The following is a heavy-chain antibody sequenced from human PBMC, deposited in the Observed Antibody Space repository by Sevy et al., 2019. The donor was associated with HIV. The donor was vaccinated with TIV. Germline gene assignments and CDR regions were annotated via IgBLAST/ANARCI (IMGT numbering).Heavy chain of an antibody. Sequence: GGSLRLSCAASGFTFSSYAMSWVRQAPGKGLEWVSAISGSGGSTYYADSVKGRFTISRDNSKNTLYLQMNSLRAEDTAVYYCAKVTPHIVATIIEDAFDIWGPGTMVTVSS. CDR1: GFTFSSYA. CDR3: AKVTPHIVATIIEDAFDI. J-gene: IGHJ3*02. V-gene: IGHV3-23*01. D-gene: IGHD5-12*01. CDR2: ISGSGGST.